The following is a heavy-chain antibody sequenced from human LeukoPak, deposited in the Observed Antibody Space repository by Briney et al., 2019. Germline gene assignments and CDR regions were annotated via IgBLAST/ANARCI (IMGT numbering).Heavy chain of an antibody. CDR3: VTATGDSSGHYYFDY. Sequence: GGSLRLSCAASGFTFNDHYMDWVRQAPGKGLEWVGRIRNRDNSYTTEYAASAKGRFTISRDDSKNSVFLQMNSLQGEDTAVYYCVTATGDSSGHYYFDYWGQGTLVTVSS. J-gene: IGHJ4*02. CDR2: IRNRDNSYTT. D-gene: IGHD3-22*01. V-gene: IGHV3-72*01. CDR1: GFTFNDHY.